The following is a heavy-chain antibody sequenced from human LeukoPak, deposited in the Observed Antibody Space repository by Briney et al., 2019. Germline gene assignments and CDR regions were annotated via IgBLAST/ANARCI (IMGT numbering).Heavy chain of an antibody. D-gene: IGHD3-22*01. CDR3: AKHRFESGGYHSTD. CDR2: IKLDGSEK. Sequence: GGSLRLSCVASGFTFGKYWMSWVRQAPGRGLEWVANIKLDGSEKNYVDSVKGRFTISRDNTKNSLHLQMNSLRAEDTAVYYCAKHRFESGGYHSTDWGQGTLVTVSS. V-gene: IGHV3-7*03. CDR1: GFTFGKYW. J-gene: IGHJ4*02.